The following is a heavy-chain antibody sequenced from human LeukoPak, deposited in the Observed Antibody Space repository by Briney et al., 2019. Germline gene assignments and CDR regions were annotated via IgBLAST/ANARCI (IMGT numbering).Heavy chain of an antibody. J-gene: IGHJ4*02. CDR2: ISYDGSNK. V-gene: IGHV3-30-3*01. Sequence: PGGSLRLSCAASGFTFSSYAMHWVRQAPGKGLEWVAVISYDGSNKYYADSVKGRFTISRDNAKNSLYLQMNSLRAEDTAVYYCARDTSLNYYDSSGHPAPIDYWGQGTLVTVSS. CDR1: GFTFSSYA. D-gene: IGHD3-22*01. CDR3: ARDTSLNYYDSSGHPAPIDY.